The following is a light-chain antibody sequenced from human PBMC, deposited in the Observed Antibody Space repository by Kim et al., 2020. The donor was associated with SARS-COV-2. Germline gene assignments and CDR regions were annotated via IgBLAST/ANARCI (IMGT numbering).Light chain of an antibody. CDR1: QSVSRY. J-gene: IGKJ1*01. V-gene: IGKV3-11*01. CDR2: DAS. Sequence: LPPGERATLSCRTSQSVSRYLAWYQQKLGQAPRLLIYDASNRATGIPARFSGSGSGTDFTLAISSLEPEDFAIYYCQQRSTWPWTFGQGTKVDIK. CDR3: QQRSTWPWT.